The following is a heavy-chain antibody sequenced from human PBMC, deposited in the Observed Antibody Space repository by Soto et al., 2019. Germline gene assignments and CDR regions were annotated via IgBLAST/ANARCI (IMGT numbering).Heavy chain of an antibody. V-gene: IGHV3-23*01. D-gene: IGHD6-13*01. CDR2: FSVSGGNT. CDR3: ARHPERIAQIGWFYP. Sequence: GSLRLSCVASGFTFSSYAMSWVRQAPGKGLEWVSVFSVSGGNTYYADSVKGRFTISRDNSKNSLYLQINSLRAEDTAVYYCARHPERIAQIGWFYPWGQGTLVTVSS. CDR1: GFTFSSYA. J-gene: IGHJ5*02.